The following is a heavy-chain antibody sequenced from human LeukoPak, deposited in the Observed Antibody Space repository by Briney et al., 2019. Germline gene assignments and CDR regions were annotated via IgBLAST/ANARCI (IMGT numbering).Heavy chain of an antibody. Sequence: SLRLSSAASGFTFSSYAMHWVRQAPGKGLEWVAVISYDGSNKYYADSVKGRFTISIDNSQNTLYLQMKSLRAEDTAVYYCGRAPCHPLCYFDYWGQGTLVTVSS. D-gene: IGHD2-21*01. CDR1: GFTFSSYA. CDR2: ISYDGSNK. CDR3: GRAPCHPLCYFDY. J-gene: IGHJ4*02. V-gene: IGHV3-30-3*01.